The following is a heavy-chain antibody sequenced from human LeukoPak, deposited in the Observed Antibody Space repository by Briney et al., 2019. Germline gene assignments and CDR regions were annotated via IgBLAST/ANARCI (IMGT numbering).Heavy chain of an antibody. V-gene: IGHV4-38-2*01. CDR1: GYSISSGYY. CDR3: ARQAGSGSAHMFDY. Sequence: SETLSLTCAVSGYSISSGYYWGWIRQPPGKGLEWIGTIYYSGSTYYNPSLKSRLTISVDTSKDQFSLKLMSVTAADTAVYYCARQAGSGSAHMFDYWGQGTLVTVSS. CDR2: IYYSGST. D-gene: IGHD1-26*01. J-gene: IGHJ4*02.